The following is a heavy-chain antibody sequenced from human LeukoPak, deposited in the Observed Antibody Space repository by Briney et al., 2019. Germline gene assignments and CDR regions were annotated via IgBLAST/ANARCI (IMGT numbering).Heavy chain of an antibody. CDR2: INPNSGGT. J-gene: IGHJ4*02. CDR3: ARADWNYANY. V-gene: IGHV1-2*02. CDR1: GYTFIAYY. Sequence: ASVTVSCKASGYTFIAYYIHWVRQAPGQGLEWMGWINPNSGGTSYAQKFQGKVTITTDASISTAYMELNSLTSDDTAVFYCARADWNYANYWGQGALVTVSS. D-gene: IGHD1-7*01.